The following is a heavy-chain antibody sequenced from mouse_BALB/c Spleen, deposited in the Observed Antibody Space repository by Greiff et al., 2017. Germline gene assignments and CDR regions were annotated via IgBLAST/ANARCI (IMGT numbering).Heavy chain of an antibody. D-gene: IGHD1-1*01. CDR3: ARSFITTVGYFDV. V-gene: IGHV1S81*02. CDR2: INPSNGGT. CDR1: GYTFTSYY. J-gene: IGHJ1*01. Sequence: VKLQQSGAELVKPGASVKLSCKASGYTFTSYYMYWVKQRPGQGLEWIGEINPSNGGTNFNEKFKSKATLTADKSSSTAYMQLSSLTSEDSAVYYCARSFITTVGYFDVWGAGTTVTVSS.